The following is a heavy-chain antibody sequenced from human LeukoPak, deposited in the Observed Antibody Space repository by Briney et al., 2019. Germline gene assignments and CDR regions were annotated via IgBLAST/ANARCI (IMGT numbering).Heavy chain of an antibody. CDR3: ARGDSSGWYGDYFDY. CDR1: GFTFSSYG. D-gene: IGHD6-19*01. J-gene: IGHJ4*02. Sequence: GGSLRLSCAASGFTFSSYGMHWVRQAPGKGLEWVAFIRYDGSNKYYADSVKGRFTISRDNSKNTLYLQMNSLRAEDTAVYYCARGDSSGWYGDYFDYWGQGTLVTVSS. V-gene: IGHV3-30*02. CDR2: IRYDGSNK.